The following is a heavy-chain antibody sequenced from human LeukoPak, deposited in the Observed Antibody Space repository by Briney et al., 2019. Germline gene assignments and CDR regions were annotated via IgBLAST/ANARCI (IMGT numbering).Heavy chain of an antibody. CDR3: ALSYVTVAFDI. J-gene: IGHJ3*02. CDR1: VGSNRSGDYY. D-gene: IGHD3-16*01. CDR2: IYYSGNT. Sequence: SQTLSLTCTFSVGSNRSGDYYWSWIRQPPGKGLEWIGYIYYSGNTYYNTPLKSRVTISVDTSKNQFCLKLSSMTASDTAVYYCALSYVTVAFDIWGQATMASVSS. V-gene: IGHV4-30-4*01.